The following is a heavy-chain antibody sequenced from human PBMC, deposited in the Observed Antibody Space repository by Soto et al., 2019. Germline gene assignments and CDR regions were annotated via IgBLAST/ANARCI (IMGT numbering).Heavy chain of an antibody. Sequence: GGSLRLSCAASGFTFSSYAMHWVRQGPGKGLQWVADISYDGSDKYYADSVKGRFTISRDNSKNTLSLQMNSLRTEDRAVYYCAKDHCRGCSCYYFDYWGQGTLVTVSS. CDR3: AKDHCRGCSCYYFDY. J-gene: IGHJ4*02. CDR1: GFTFSSYA. V-gene: IGHV3-30*18. D-gene: IGHD2-15*01. CDR2: ISYDGSDK.